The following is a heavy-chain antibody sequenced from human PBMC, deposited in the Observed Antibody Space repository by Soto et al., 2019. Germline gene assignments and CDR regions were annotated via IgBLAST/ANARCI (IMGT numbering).Heavy chain of an antibody. D-gene: IGHD6-13*01. V-gene: IGHV3-23*01. CDR1: GFTFSTYA. Sequence: EVQLLETGGGLVQPGGSLRLSCAASGFTFSTYAMNWVRQAPGKGLEWVSAISGSGDSTYYADSVKGRFTISRDNYKHTLDLQMNSLRAEDTALYYCARRSSSWYFDDWGQGTLVTVSS. J-gene: IGHJ4*02. CDR2: ISGSGDST. CDR3: ARRSSSWYFDD.